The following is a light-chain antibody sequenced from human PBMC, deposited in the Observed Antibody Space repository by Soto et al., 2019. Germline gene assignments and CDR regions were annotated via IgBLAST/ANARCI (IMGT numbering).Light chain of an antibody. CDR2: TND. J-gene: IGLJ2*01. CDR3: ASWDDSLNGPV. CDR1: SSNIGSDT. V-gene: IGLV1-44*01. Sequence: QPVLTQPPSASGTPGQRVTISCSGSSSNIGSDTVNWYQQFPGTAPKLHIYTNDQRPSGVPGRISGSKSGTSASLAISGLQSEDEADYYCASWDDSLNGPVFGGGTKVTVL.